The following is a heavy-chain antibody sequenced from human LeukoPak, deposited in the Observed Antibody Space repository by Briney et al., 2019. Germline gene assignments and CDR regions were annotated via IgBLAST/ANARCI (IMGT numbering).Heavy chain of an antibody. V-gene: IGHV3-30*18. CDR2: ISYDGSNK. Sequence: GGSLRLSCAASGFTFSSYGMHWVRQAPGKGLEWVAVISYDGSNKYYADSVKGRFTISRDNSKNTLYLQMNSLRAEDTAVYYRAKDDYDILTGYSSFDYWGQGTLVTVSS. CDR3: AKDDYDILTGYSSFDY. J-gene: IGHJ4*02. CDR1: GFTFSSYG. D-gene: IGHD3-9*01.